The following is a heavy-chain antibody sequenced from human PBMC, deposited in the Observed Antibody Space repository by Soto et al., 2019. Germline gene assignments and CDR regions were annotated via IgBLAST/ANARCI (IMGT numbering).Heavy chain of an antibody. CDR2: IWYDGTNK. D-gene: IGHD3-10*01. CDR1: GFTFSNYG. J-gene: IGHJ4*02. V-gene: IGHV3-33*01. Sequence: GGSLRLSCAASGFTFSNYGMHWVRQAPGEGLEWVAGIWYDGTNKYYADSVKGRFTISRDNSKNTLYLQMNSLRAEDAAVYYCTRDPAGVRGNFDYWGQGTLVTVSS. CDR3: TRDPAGVRGNFDY.